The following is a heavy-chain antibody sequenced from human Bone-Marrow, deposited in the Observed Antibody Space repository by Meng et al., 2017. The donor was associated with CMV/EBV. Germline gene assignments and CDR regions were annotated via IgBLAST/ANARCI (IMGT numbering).Heavy chain of an antibody. V-gene: IGHV3-49*04. Sequence: GGSLRLSCTASGFIFGDYAVTWVRQAPGKGLEWVGFIRSNTYGGTAEYAASVKGRFTISRDDSKSTAYLQMNSLKTEDTALYYFTRDLRPYYYDSSAFDYWGQGTLVTVSS. J-gene: IGHJ4*02. D-gene: IGHD3-22*01. CDR3: TRDLRPYYYDSSAFDY. CDR1: GFIFGDYA. CDR2: IRSNTYGGTA.